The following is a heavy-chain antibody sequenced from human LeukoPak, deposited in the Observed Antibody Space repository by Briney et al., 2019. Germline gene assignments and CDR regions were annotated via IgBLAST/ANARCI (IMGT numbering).Heavy chain of an antibody. CDR1: GGSFSGYY. CDR3: ARGRSWYGGVWFDP. Sequence: SETLSLTCVVYGGSFSGYYWSWIRQPPGKGLEWIGEINHSGSTNYNPSLKSRVTISVDTSKNQFSLKLSSVTAADTAMYSRARGRSWYGGVWFDPWGQGTLVTVSS. D-gene: IGHD6-13*01. J-gene: IGHJ5*02. CDR2: INHSGST. V-gene: IGHV4-34*01.